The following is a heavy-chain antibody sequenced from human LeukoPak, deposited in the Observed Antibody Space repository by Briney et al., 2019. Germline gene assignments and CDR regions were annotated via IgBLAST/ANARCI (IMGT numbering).Heavy chain of an antibody. J-gene: IGHJ4*02. CDR3: ARVQARYYDSSGYSDY. V-gene: IGHV3-7*04. CDR2: IKQDGSQK. Sequence: WETLSLTCTVSGGSISSYYWSWIRQPPGKGLEWVANIKQDGSQKYYVDSVKGRFTISRDNAKNSLYLQMNSLRAEDMAVYYCARVQARYYDSSGYSDYWGQGTLVTVFS. CDR1: GGSISSYY. D-gene: IGHD3-22*01.